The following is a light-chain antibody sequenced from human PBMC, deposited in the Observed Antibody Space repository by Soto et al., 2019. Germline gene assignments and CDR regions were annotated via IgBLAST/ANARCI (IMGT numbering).Light chain of an antibody. Sequence: EIVLTQSPGTLALSPGEGATLSCRASQSVSKYLAWYQQKPGQAPRLLIYGASSRATAIPDSFSGSGSGTDFTLTISILEPEDFAVYYCQQYGGSPQTFGQGTKVDIK. V-gene: IGKV3-20*01. CDR2: GAS. J-gene: IGKJ1*01. CDR3: QQYGGSPQT. CDR1: QSVSKY.